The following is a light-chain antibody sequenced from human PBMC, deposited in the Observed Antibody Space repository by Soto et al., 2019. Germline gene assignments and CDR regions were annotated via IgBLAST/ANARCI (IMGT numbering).Light chain of an antibody. V-gene: IGKV1-9*01. CDR3: RQLKSYPLT. CDR1: QGMSTY. Sequence: DIQLTQSPSFLSASVGDRITITCRATQGMSTYLAWYQQKPGKAPKLLIYTASTLQSGDPSRFSGSGSGTDFTLTISSLQPEDFATYYCRQLKSYPLTFGGGTKVEIK. J-gene: IGKJ4*01. CDR2: TAS.